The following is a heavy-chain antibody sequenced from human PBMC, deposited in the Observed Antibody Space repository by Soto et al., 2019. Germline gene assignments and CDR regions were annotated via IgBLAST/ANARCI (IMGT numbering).Heavy chain of an antibody. CDR2: IYYSGST. Sequence: SETLCLTCSVAGGYIISYDGSWIRKPPGKGLEWIGYIYYSGSTYYNPSLKSRVTISVDTSKNQFSLKLSSVTAADTAVYYCARDFRSLGYCSSTSCKTGGMDVWGQGTTVTVSS. J-gene: IGHJ6*02. V-gene: IGHV4-59*06. CDR1: GGYIISYD. CDR3: ARDFRSLGYCSSTSCKTGGMDV. D-gene: IGHD2-2*01.